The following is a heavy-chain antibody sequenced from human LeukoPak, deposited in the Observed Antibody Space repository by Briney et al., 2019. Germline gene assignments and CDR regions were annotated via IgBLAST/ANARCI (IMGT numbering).Heavy chain of an antibody. CDR3: ARSNIGEDAFDI. D-gene: IGHD2/OR15-2a*01. J-gene: IGHJ3*02. V-gene: IGHV4-39*02. CDR1: GVSVRGRDYF. CDR2: IYYSGNN. Sequence: PSETLSLTCSVSGVSVRGRDYFWGWIRQAPGKGLEWIANIYYSGNNFYNPSLKSRVSIFVESSKNHLSLNFTSVTAADTAVYYCARSNIGEDAFDIWGQGTMVTVSS.